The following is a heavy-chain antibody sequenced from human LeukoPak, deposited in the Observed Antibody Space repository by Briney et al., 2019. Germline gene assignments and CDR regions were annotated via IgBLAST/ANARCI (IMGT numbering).Heavy chain of an antibody. V-gene: IGHV3-23*01. CDR2: ISGSGGST. CDR3: AKDQMYYYGSGSYPSLDY. CDR1: GFTFSSYT. D-gene: IGHD3-10*01. Sequence: GGSLRLSCAASGFTFSSYTMNWVRQAPGKGLEWVSAISGSGGSTYYADSVKGRFTISRDNSKNTLYLQMNSLRAEDTAVYDCAKDQMYYYGSGSYPSLDYWGQGTLVTVSS. J-gene: IGHJ4*02.